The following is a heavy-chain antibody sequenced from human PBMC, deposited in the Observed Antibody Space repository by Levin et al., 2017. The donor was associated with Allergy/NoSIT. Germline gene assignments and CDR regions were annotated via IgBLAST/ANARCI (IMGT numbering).Heavy chain of an antibody. V-gene: IGHV3-7*01. Sequence: GGSLRFSCVASGFTLSSHWMSWVRQAPGKGLEWVAHIKEDGSEKYYGDSVRGRFIISRDNAKNSLYLQMNGLRADDTAVFYCARHGHWNYDYWGQGTLVTVSS. CDR1: GFTLSSHW. J-gene: IGHJ4*02. D-gene: IGHD1-7*01. CDR3: ARHGHWNYDY. CDR2: IKEDGSEK.